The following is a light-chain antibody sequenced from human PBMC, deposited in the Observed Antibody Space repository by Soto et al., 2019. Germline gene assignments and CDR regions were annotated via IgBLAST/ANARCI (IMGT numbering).Light chain of an antibody. V-gene: IGKV1-5*01. CDR1: QSISRW. CDR2: DAS. J-gene: IGKJ1*01. CDR3: QQCENYWT. Sequence: DIHITQSPSTLSASVGDRVTITCRASQSISRWLAWYQQKPGKAPKLLIYDASNLESGVPSRFSGSGSGTEFTLTISSLQPEDFGIYYCQQCENYWTFGQGTKVDIK.